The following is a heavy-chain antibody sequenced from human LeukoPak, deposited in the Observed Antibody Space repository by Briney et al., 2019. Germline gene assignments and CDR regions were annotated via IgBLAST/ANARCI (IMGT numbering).Heavy chain of an antibody. V-gene: IGHV3-33*06. CDR3: AKHAYGSGKQAIDY. J-gene: IGHJ4*02. Sequence: GGSLRLSCAASGFTFSSYGMHWVRQAPGKGLEWVAVIWYDGSNKYYADSVKGRFTISRDNSKNTLYLQMNSLRDEDTAVYYCAKHAYGSGKQAIDYWGQGTLVTVSS. CDR2: IWYDGSNK. CDR1: GFTFSSYG. D-gene: IGHD3-10*01.